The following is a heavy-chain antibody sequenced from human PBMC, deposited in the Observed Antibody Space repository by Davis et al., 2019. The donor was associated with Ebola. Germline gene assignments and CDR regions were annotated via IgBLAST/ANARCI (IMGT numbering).Heavy chain of an antibody. CDR1: GGSISSGGYS. CDR3: ARQGSGGRAFDI. Sequence: SETLSLTCAVSGGSISSGGYSWSWIRQPPGKGLEWIGYIYHSGSTYYNPSLKSRVTISVDTSKNQFSLKLSSVTAADTAVYYCARQGSGGRAFDIWGQGTMVTVSS. D-gene: IGHD6-25*01. V-gene: IGHV4-30-2*03. J-gene: IGHJ3*02. CDR2: IYHSGST.